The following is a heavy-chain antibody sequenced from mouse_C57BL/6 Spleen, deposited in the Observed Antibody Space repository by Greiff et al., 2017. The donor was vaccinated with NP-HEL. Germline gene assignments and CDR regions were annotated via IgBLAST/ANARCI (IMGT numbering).Heavy chain of an antibody. J-gene: IGHJ4*01. V-gene: IGHV1-61*01. CDR1: GYTFTSYW. D-gene: IGHD2-5*01. CDR3: ARRDYSNPHAMDY. Sequence: QVQLKQPGAELVRPGSSVKLSCKASGYTFTSYWMDWVKQRPGQGLEWIGNIYPSDSETHYNQKFKDKATLTVDKSSSTAYMQLSSLTSEDSAVYYCARRDYSNPHAMDYWGQGTSVTVSS. CDR2: IYPSDSET.